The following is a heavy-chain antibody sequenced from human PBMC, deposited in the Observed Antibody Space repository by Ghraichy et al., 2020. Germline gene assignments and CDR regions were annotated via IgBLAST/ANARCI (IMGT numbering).Heavy chain of an antibody. CDR1: GFTFSSYA. D-gene: IGHD2-2*01. J-gene: IGHJ5*02. V-gene: IGHV3-23*01. CDR3: AKDGIVPAHNWFDP. CDR2: ISGSGGST. Sequence: GGSLRLSCAASGFTFSSYAMSWVRQAPGKGLEWVSAISGSGGSTYYADSVKGRLTISRDNSKNTLYLQMNNLRAEDTAVYYCAKDGIVPAHNWFDPWGQGTLVTVSS.